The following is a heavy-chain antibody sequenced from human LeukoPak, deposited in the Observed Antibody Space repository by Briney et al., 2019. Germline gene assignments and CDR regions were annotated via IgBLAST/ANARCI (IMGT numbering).Heavy chain of an antibody. CDR3: ARPRGGYSSSIFDY. CDR1: GGTFSSYA. Sequence: ASVKVSCKASGGTFSSYAISRVRQAPGQGLEWMGGFIPIFGTANYAQKFQGRVTITADESTSTAYMELSSLRSEDTAVYYCARPRGGYSSSIFDYWGQGTLVTVSS. CDR2: FIPIFGTA. D-gene: IGHD6-13*01. J-gene: IGHJ4*02. V-gene: IGHV1-69*13.